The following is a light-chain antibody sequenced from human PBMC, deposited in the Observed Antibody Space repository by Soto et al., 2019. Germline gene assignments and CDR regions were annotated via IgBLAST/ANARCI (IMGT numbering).Light chain of an antibody. CDR2: DAS. V-gene: IGKV1-5*01. CDR3: QQYNSYTWT. CDR1: QSVSDW. Sequence: DIQMTQSPSTLSASVGDRVTITCRASQSVSDWLAWYQQKPGKAPKLLIYDASSLESAVPSRFSGSGYGTEFPLTISSLQPDDFATYYCQQYNSYTWTFGQGTKVEIK. J-gene: IGKJ1*01.